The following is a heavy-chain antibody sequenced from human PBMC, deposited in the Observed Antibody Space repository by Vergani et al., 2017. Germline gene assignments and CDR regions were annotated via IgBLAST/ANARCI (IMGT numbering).Heavy chain of an antibody. D-gene: IGHD5-24*01. CDR2: IYYSGST. CDR1: GGSINSYY. J-gene: IGHJ4*02. CDR3: ARDKIDGYLDY. Sequence: QVQLQESGPGLVKPSETLFLTCTVSGGSINSYYWSWIRQPPGKGLEWIGYIYYSGSTNYNPSLKSRVTISVDTSKNQFSLKLSSVTAADTAVYYCARDKIDGYLDYWGQGTLVTVSS. V-gene: IGHV4-59*01.